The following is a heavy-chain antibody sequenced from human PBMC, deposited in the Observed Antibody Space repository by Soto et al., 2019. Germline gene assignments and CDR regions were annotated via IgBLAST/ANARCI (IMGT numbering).Heavy chain of an antibody. CDR1: GFTFSSYA. CDR3: ARDRSSSWYSGTPRDAFDI. CDR2: ISYDGSNK. Sequence: PGGSLRLSCAASGFTFSSYAMHWVRQAPGKGLEWVAVISYDGSNKYYADSVKGRFTISRDNSKNTLYLQMNSLRAEDTAVYYCARDRSSSWYSGTPRDAFDIWGQGTMVTVSS. V-gene: IGHV3-30-3*01. D-gene: IGHD6-13*01. J-gene: IGHJ3*02.